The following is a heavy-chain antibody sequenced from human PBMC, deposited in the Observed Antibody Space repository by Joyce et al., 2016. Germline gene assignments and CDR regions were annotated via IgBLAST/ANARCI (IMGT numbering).Heavy chain of an antibody. CDR2: ISFDGSHQ. D-gene: IGHD3-16*02. V-gene: IGHV3-30*14. CDR1: GFTFSHYA. J-gene: IGHJ4*02. CDR3: ARDRGFLGELSFFDF. Sequence: QVQLVESGGGVVQPGTSLELSCAASGFTFSHYAIHWVRQAPGKGLEWEATISFDGSHQYYEDAVRGRFSVSRDNSKNTLFLQMNRLTTEDTALYYCARDRGFLGELSFFDFWGQGTLVTVSS.